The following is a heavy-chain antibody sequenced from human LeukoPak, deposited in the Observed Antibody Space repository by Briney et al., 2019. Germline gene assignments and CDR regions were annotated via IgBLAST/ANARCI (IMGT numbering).Heavy chain of an antibody. CDR3: ARGPTVLTPVDF. D-gene: IGHD4-17*01. Sequence: SETLSLTCTVSGGSISSYYWSWIRQPPGKGLEWIGNFFYSGSTKYNPSLKSRVTISVDTSKNQFSLKLTSVTAADTAVYYCARGPTVLTPVDFWGQGTLVTVSS. CDR1: GGSISSYY. V-gene: IGHV4-59*01. J-gene: IGHJ4*02. CDR2: FFYSGST.